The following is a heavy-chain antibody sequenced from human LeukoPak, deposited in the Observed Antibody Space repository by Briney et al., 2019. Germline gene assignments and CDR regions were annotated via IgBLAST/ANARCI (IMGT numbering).Heavy chain of an antibody. CDR3: ASHAGGSSWSDY. CDR1: GGSISSSTYY. Sequence: PSETLSLTCTVSGGSISSSTYYWVWIRQPPGKGLEWIGNIYFSGSTYYNPSLKSRVTISVDTSQNQFSLKLSSVTAADTAVYYCASHAGGSSWSDYWGRGTLVTVSS. CDR2: IYFSGST. J-gene: IGHJ4*02. V-gene: IGHV4-39*01. D-gene: IGHD6-13*01.